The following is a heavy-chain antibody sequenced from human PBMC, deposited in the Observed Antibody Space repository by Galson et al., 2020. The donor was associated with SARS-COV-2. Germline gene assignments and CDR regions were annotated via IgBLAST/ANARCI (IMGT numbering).Heavy chain of an antibody. J-gene: IGHJ6*02. D-gene: IGHD2-21*02. V-gene: IGHV4-61*02. CDR3: AREGGSVTDTPGGMDV. CDR2: IYTSGST. CDR1: GGSISSGSYY. Sequence: SETLSLTCIVSGGSISSGSYYWSWIRQSAGKGLEWIGRIYTSGSTNYNPSLKSRVIIFDDTSKNQFSLKLNSVTAADTALYYCAREGGSVTDTPGGMDVWGQGTTVTVSS.